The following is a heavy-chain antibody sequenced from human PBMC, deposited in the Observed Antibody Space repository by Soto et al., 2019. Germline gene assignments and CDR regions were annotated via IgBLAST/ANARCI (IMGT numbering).Heavy chain of an antibody. D-gene: IGHD3-3*02. V-gene: IGHV3-49*03. CDR2: IRSKAYRATS. J-gene: IGHJ4*02. CDR1: GFTFHDYA. Sequence: PGGSLRLSCITSGFTFHDYAMTWFRQAPGKGLEWVGFIRSKAYRATSDYAASVKGRFTISRDDSKSIAYLQMNSLETEDTALYYCARTAVQAMFGVANCWGQGTLVTVSS. CDR3: ARTAVQAMFGVANC.